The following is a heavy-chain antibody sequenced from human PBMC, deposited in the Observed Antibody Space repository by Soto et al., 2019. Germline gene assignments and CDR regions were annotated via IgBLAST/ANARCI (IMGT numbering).Heavy chain of an antibody. D-gene: IGHD6-13*01. Sequence: SETLSLTCTVSGGSISSGDYYWSWIRQPPGKGLEWIGYIYYSGSTYHNPSLKSRVTISVDTSKNQFSLKLSSVTAADTAVYYCARLPGYSSSWTPPPYYYYYGMDVWGQGTTVTVSS. V-gene: IGHV4-30-4*01. J-gene: IGHJ6*02. CDR3: ARLPGYSSSWTPPPYYYYYGMDV. CDR1: GGSISSGDYY. CDR2: IYYSGST.